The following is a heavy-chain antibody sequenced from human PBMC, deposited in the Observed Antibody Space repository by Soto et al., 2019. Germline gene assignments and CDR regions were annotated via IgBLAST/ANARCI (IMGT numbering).Heavy chain of an antibody. V-gene: IGHV3-30*03. J-gene: IGHJ4*01. D-gene: IGHD6-19*01. CDR1: GFTFSSYG. CDR2: ISYDGSNK. CDR3: ARVHVMVVAGSTFDY. Sequence: PGGSLRLSCAASGFTFSSYGMHWVRQAPGKGLEWVAVISYDGSNKYYADSVKGRFTISVDTSNNQFSLKLTSVTAADTAVYYCARVHVMVVAGSTFDYWGHGTLVTVSS.